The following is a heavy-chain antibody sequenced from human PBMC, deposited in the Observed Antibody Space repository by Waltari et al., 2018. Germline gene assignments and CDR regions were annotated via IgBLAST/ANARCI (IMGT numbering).Heavy chain of an antibody. CDR3: AKDTGAEVVAAPNWAFDI. CDR2: ISWNSGSI. Sequence: EVQLVESGGGLVQPGRSLRLSCAASGFTFDDYAMHWVRQAPGKGLEWVSGISWNSGSIGYADSVKGRFTISRDNAKNSLYLQMNSLRAEDTALYYCAKDTGAEVVAAPNWAFDIWGQGTMVTVSS. J-gene: IGHJ3*02. CDR1: GFTFDDYA. D-gene: IGHD2-15*01. V-gene: IGHV3-9*01.